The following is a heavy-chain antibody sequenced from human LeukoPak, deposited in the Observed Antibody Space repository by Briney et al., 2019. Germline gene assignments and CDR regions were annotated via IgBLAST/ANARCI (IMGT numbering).Heavy chain of an antibody. D-gene: IGHD2-2*01. J-gene: IGHJ6*02. V-gene: IGHV3-30*18. CDR2: ISYDGSNK. CDR3: AKDLRDIVVVPAAMDYYYYGMDV. Sequence: GGSLRLSCAASGFTFSSYGMHWVRQAPGKGLEWVAVISYDGSNKYYADSVKGRFTISRDNSKNTLYLQMNSLRAEDTAVYYCAKDLRDIVVVPAAMDYYYYGMDVWGQGTTVTVSS. CDR1: GFTFSSYG.